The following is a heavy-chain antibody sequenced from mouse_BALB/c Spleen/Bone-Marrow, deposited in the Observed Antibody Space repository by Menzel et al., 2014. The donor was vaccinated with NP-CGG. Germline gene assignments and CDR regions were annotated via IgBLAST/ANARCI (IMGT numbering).Heavy chain of an antibody. Sequence: EVQLQQSGPELVKPGASVKMSCKASGYTFTSYVMHWVKQKPGQGLEWIGYSNPDNDGTKYNEKFKGKATLTSDKSSSTAYMELSSLTSEDSAVYYCAREDYGSSPYYFDYWGQGTTLTVSS. CDR1: GYTFTSYV. V-gene: IGHV1-14*01. J-gene: IGHJ2*01. CDR3: AREDYGSSPYYFDY. D-gene: IGHD1-1*01. CDR2: SNPDNDGT.